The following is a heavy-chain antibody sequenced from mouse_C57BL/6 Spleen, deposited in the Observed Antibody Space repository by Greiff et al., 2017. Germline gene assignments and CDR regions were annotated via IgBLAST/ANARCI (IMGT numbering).Heavy chain of an antibody. V-gene: IGHV1-69*01. Sequence: QVQLQQSGAELVMPGASVKLSCKASGYTFTSYWMHWVKQRPGQGLEWIGEIDPSDSNTNYNQKFKGKSTLTVDKSSSTAYMQLSSLTSEDSAVYYCARGWRSYVGAMGYWGQGASVTVSS. CDR1: GYTFTSYW. CDR3: ARGWRSYVGAMGY. D-gene: IGHD1-1*01. J-gene: IGHJ4*01. CDR2: IDPSDSNT.